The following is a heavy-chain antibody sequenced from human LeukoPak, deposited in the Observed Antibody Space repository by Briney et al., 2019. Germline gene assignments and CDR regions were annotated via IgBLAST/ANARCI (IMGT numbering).Heavy chain of an antibody. CDR1: GFTFSSYG. J-gene: IGHJ3*02. V-gene: IGHV3-30*12. D-gene: IGHD3-3*01. CDR3: ARDRSRDFGGVRVAAFDI. Sequence: PGGSLRLSCAASGFTFSSYGMHWVRQAPGKGLEWVAVISYDGSNKYYADSVKGRFTISRDNSKNTLYLQMNSLRAEDTAVYYCARDRSRDFGGVRVAAFDIWGQGTMVTVSS. CDR2: ISYDGSNK.